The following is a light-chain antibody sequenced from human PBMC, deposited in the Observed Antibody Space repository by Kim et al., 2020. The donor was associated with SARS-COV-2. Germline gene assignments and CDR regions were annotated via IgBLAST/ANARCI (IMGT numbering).Light chain of an antibody. Sequence: ASVGDRVTITCQASQDIGNWLAWHQQKPGKAPKVLIYEASNLERGVPSRFSGSGSGTDFTFTISSLQPEDIATYFCQEYDTHPTTFGQGTKVDIK. J-gene: IGKJ1*01. CDR3: QEYDTHPTT. V-gene: IGKV1-5*03. CDR1: QDIGNW. CDR2: EAS.